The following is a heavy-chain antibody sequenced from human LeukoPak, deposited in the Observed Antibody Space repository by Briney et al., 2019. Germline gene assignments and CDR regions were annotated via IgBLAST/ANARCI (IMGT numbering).Heavy chain of an antibody. D-gene: IGHD2-2*01. V-gene: IGHV1-69*13. Sequence: ASVKVSCKASGGTFSSYAISWVRQAPGQGLEWMGEIIPIFGTANYAQKFQGRVTITADESTSTAYMELSSLRSEDTAVYYCASRETDCSSTSCWLDAFDIWGQGTMVTVSS. J-gene: IGHJ3*02. CDR3: ASRETDCSSTSCWLDAFDI. CDR1: GGTFSSYA. CDR2: IIPIFGTA.